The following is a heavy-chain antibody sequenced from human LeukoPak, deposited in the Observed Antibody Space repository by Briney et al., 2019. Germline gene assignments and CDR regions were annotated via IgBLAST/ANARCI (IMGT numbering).Heavy chain of an antibody. CDR2: IKSKTDGGTT. CDR1: GFTISNAW. J-gene: IGHJ4*02. Sequence: GGSLRLSCAASGFTISNAWMSWVRQAPGKGLEWVGRIKSKTDGGTTDYAAPVKGRFTISRDDSKNTLYLQMNSLKTEDTAVYYCTTDRERYFDWSSPYYFDYWGQGTLVTVSS. CDR3: TTDRERYFDWSSPYYFDY. D-gene: IGHD3-9*01. V-gene: IGHV3-15*01.